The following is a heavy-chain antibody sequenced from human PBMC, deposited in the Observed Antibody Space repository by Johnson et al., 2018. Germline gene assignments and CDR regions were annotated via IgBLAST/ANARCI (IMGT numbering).Heavy chain of an antibody. CDR3: ARDRGNPDSFDI. CDR2: INGDGTTT. J-gene: IGHJ3*02. D-gene: IGHD1-14*01. V-gene: IGHV3-74*02. CDR1: EFTFSPYW. Sequence: VQLVQSGGGLVQXGGSLRLXCVASEFTFSPYWMHWVRQAPGKGLVWVSHINGDGTTTIYADSVKGRFTISRDNSKNTLYLQMNSRRAEDTAVYFCARDRGNPDSFDIWGQGTMVTVSS.